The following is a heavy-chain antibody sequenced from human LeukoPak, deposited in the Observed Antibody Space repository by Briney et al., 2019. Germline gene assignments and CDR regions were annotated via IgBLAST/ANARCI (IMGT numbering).Heavy chain of an antibody. CDR1: GFTFSSYG. Sequence: GGSLRLSCAASGFTFSSYGMHWVRQAPGKGLEGVAVISYDGSNKYYADSVKGRFTISRNNSKNTLYLQMNSLRAEDTAVYYCAKDLTWLSELAPMDVWGKGTTVTVSS. J-gene: IGHJ6*03. D-gene: IGHD3-22*01. CDR2: ISYDGSNK. V-gene: IGHV3-30*18. CDR3: AKDLTWLSELAPMDV.